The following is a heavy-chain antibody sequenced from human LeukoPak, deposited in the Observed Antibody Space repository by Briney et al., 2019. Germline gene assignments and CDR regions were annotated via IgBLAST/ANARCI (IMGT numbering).Heavy chain of an antibody. J-gene: IGHJ4*02. CDR2: IYTSGST. CDR1: GGSISSYY. CDR3: ARETLYCSGGSCYDYFDY. V-gene: IGHV4-4*07. D-gene: IGHD2-15*01. Sequence: NPSETLSLTCTVSGGSISSYYWSWIRQPAGKGLEWIGRIYTSGSTNYNPSLKSRVTMSVDTSKNQFSLKLSSVTAADTAVYYCARETLYCSGGSCYDYFDYWGQGTLVTVSS.